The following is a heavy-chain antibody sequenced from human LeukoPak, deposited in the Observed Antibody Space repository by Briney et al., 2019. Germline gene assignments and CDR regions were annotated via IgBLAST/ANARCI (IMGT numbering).Heavy chain of an antibody. CDR1: GFSFSSFV. Sequence: GRSLRLSCAASGFSFSSFVMSWVRQSPGRGLEWVSAISASGASTFYADSVKGRFTISRDTSPNTLSLQMDSLTVADTAVYYCANLGYSSSSWGPGTLVTVSS. D-gene: IGHD3-16*01. CDR2: ISASGAST. V-gene: IGHV3-23*01. J-gene: IGHJ5*02. CDR3: ANLGYSSSS.